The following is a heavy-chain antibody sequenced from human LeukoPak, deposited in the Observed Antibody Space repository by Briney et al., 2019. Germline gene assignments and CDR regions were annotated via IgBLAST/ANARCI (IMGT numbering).Heavy chain of an antibody. CDR2: ISGSGGST. CDR1: GFTFSSYA. Sequence: GGSLRLSCAASGFTFSSYAMSWVRQAPGKGLEWVSAISGSGGSTYYADSVKGRFTISRDNSKNTLYLQMNSLRAEDTAVCYCARGVGSSSYGPSYYMDVWGKGTTVTVSS. V-gene: IGHV3-23*01. J-gene: IGHJ6*03. D-gene: IGHD6-6*01. CDR3: ARGVGSSSYGPSYYMDV.